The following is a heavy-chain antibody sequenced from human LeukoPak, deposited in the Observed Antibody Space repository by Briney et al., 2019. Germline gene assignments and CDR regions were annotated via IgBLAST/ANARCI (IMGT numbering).Heavy chain of an antibody. V-gene: IGHV1-69*05. CDR1: GGTFSSYA. CDR3: ARAMVRGVITSFDY. J-gene: IGHJ4*02. D-gene: IGHD3-10*01. CDR2: IIPIFGTA. Sequence: SVKVSCKASGGTFSSYAISWVRQAPGQGLEWVGRIIPIFGTANYAQKFQGRVTITTDESTSTAYMELSSLRSEDTAVYYCARAMVRGVITSFDYWGQGTLVTVSS.